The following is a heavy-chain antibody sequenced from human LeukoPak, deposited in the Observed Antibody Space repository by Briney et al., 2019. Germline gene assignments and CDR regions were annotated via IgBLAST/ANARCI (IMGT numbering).Heavy chain of an antibody. D-gene: IGHD1-26*01. V-gene: IGHV4-59*08. CDR3: ARHESAVGALFY. J-gene: IGHJ4*02. CDR1: GGSISSYY. Sequence: SETLSLTCTVSGGSISSYYWSWIRQPPGKGLGWVGYIYSTGSTNSNPSLKSRVTISIDTSRNQFSLRLTSVTAADTAVYYCARHESAVGALFYWGQGTLVTVSS. CDR2: IYSTGST.